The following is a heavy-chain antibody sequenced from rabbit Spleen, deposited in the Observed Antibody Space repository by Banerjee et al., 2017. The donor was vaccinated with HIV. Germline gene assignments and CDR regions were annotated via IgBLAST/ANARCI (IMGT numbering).Heavy chain of an antibody. CDR3: ARDAGSYDYIDVYFNL. Sequence: QSLEESGGDLVKPGASLTLTCTSSGFSFSSAYDMCWVRQAPGKGLEWIGCLYTGNGKTYYASWAKGRFTISKSSSTTVTLQMTSLTAADTATYFCARDAGSYDYIDVYFNLWGQGTLVTVS. J-gene: IGHJ4*01. CDR2: LYTGNGKT. V-gene: IGHV1S40*01. CDR1: GFSFSSAYD. D-gene: IGHD8-1*01.